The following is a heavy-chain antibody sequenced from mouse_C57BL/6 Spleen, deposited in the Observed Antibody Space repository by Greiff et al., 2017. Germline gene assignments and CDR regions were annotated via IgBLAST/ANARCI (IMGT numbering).Heavy chain of an antibody. CDR3: TRCPHYYGSSYWYFDV. CDR1: GYTFTDYE. J-gene: IGHJ1*03. D-gene: IGHD1-1*01. Sequence: VQLQQSGAELVRPGASVTLSCKASGYTFTDYEMHWVKQTPVHGLEWIGAIDPETGGTAYNQKFKGKAILTADKSSSTAYMGLRSLTSEDSAVYYCTRCPHYYGSSYWYFDVWGTGTTVTVSS. V-gene: IGHV1-15*01. CDR2: IDPETGGT.